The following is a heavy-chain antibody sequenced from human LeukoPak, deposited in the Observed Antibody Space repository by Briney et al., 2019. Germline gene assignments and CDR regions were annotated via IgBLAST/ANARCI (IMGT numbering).Heavy chain of an antibody. CDR3: TTDVMDI. CDR1: GFPFNSAW. V-gene: IGHV3-15*01. CDR2: IKSNTDGGTI. J-gene: IGHJ3*02. Sequence: GGSLRLSCAASGFPFNSAWMTWVRQAPGKGLEWVGRIKSNTDGGTIDFTAPVRGRFAISRDDSRNTVSLQMNSLKTEDTAVYYCTTDVMDIWGQGTMVTVSS. D-gene: IGHD2-21*01.